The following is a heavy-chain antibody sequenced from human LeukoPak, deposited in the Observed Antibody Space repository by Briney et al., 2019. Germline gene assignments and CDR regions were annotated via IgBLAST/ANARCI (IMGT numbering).Heavy chain of an antibody. CDR3: AKDYDFWSGYSLAFDI. CDR2: IYYDGSNK. CDR1: GFTFSGYG. Sequence: GGSLRLSCAASGFTFSGYGMHWVRQAPGKGLEWVAVIYYDGSNKYYADSVKGRFTISRDNSMNTLYLQMNSLRAEDTAVYYCAKDYDFWSGYSLAFDIWGQGTMVTVSS. D-gene: IGHD3-3*01. V-gene: IGHV3-30*18. J-gene: IGHJ3*02.